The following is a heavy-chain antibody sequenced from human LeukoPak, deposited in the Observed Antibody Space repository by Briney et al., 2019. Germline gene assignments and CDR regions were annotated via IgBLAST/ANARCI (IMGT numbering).Heavy chain of an antibody. CDR3: GRDLRITMVRGVIGHYYGMDV. Sequence: SETLSLTCTVSGGSTSSDYWSWIRQSSGKGLEWVGYVYNSGDTGKNPSLKSRVTILLDTSKNQCSLKLTSVSAADTAVYYCGRDLRITMVRGVIGHYYGMDVWGQGTTVTVSS. D-gene: IGHD3-10*01. V-gene: IGHV4-4*08. CDR1: GGSTSSDY. CDR2: VYNSGDT. J-gene: IGHJ6*02.